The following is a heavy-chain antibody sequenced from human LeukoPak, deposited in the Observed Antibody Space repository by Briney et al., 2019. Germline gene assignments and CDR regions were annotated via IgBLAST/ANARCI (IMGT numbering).Heavy chain of an antibody. CDR3: ARRYYDILTGYYDY. J-gene: IGHJ4*02. Sequence: ASVKVSCKASGYTFTSYGISWVRQPPGQGLEWMGWISAYNGNTNYAQKLQGRVTMTTDTSTSTAYMELRSLRSDDTAVYYCARRYYDILTGYYDYWGQGTLVTVSS. CDR1: GYTFTSYG. V-gene: IGHV1-18*04. D-gene: IGHD3-9*01. CDR2: ISAYNGNT.